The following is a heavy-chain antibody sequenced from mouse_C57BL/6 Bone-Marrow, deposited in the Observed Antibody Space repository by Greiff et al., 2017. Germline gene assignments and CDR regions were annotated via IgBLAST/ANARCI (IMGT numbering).Heavy chain of an antibody. CDR2: ISDGGSYT. Sequence: DVKLQESGGGLVKPGGSLKLSCAASGFTFSSYAMSWVRQTPEKRLEWVATISDGGSYTYYPDNVKGRFTISRDNAKNNLYLKMSHLKSEDPAMYYCASDPHYSNYEEFAYWGQGTLVTVSA. J-gene: IGHJ3*01. D-gene: IGHD2-5*01. CDR1: GFTFSSYA. CDR3: ASDPHYSNYEEFAY. V-gene: IGHV5-4*03.